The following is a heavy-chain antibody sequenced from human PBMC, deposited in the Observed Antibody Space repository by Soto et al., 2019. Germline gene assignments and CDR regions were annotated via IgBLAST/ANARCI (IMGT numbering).Heavy chain of an antibody. CDR3: ASPYYDFWSGPPWGIQKYYFDF. CDR1: GGSFSGYY. D-gene: IGHD3-3*01. J-gene: IGHJ4*02. V-gene: IGHV4-34*01. CDR2: INHSGST. Sequence: QVHLQQWGAGLLKPSETLSLTCAVYGGSFSGYYWSWIRQPPGKGLEWIGEINHSGSTNYNPSLESRITISVDTSKNQFSLKLSSVTAADTAVYYCASPYYDFWSGPPWGIQKYYFDFWGQGTLVTVSS.